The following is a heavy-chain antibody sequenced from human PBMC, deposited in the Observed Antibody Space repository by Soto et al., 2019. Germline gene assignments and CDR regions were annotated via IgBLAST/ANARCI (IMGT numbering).Heavy chain of an antibody. V-gene: IGHV3-74*01. J-gene: IGHJ5*02. CDR1: GFTFTGNW. Sequence: GGSLRLSCAASGFTFTGNWMHWVRQGPGKGLVWVARINRDGTATTYADSVTGRFTISRDNSKNTLYLQMNSLGAEDTAVYYCATVGTGSYDWFDPWGQRTMVTVSS. CDR3: ATVGTGSYDWFDP. D-gene: IGHD1-26*01. CDR2: INRDGTAT.